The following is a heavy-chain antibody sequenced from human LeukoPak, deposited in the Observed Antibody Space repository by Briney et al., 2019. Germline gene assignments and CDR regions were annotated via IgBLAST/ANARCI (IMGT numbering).Heavy chain of an antibody. J-gene: IGHJ4*02. CDR3: ARDRIGYCSSTSCYGYFDY. D-gene: IGHD2-2*01. CDR1: GGTFSSYA. V-gene: IGHV1-69*01. Sequence: TVTVSCKASGGTFSSYAISWVRQAPGQGLEWMGGIIPIFGTANYAQKFQGRVTITADESTSTAYMELSSLRSEDTAVYYCARDRIGYCSSTSCYGYFDYWGQGTLVTVSS. CDR2: IIPIFGTA.